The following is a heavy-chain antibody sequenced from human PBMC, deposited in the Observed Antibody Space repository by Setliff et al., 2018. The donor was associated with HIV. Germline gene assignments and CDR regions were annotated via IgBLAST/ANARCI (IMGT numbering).Heavy chain of an antibody. V-gene: IGHV4-4*07. CDR3: ARARITMTGGRLEPYAFDR. Sequence: KTSETLSLTCTVFGGSFSTYYWSWIRQPAGEGLEYIGRVHSTGTTIYNPSLKSRVTMSVDTSKNQLSLKLRSVTAADTAVYYCARARITMTGGRLEPYAFDRWGQGTKVTVSS. CDR1: GGSFSTYY. CDR2: VHSTGTT. D-gene: IGHD3-22*01. J-gene: IGHJ3*01.